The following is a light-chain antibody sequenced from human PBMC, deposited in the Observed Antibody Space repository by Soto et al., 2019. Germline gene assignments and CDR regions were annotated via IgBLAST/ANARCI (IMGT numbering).Light chain of an antibody. CDR1: SSNIGSNA. Sequence: QSVLTQPPSASGTPGQRVTISCSGGSSNIGSNAVSWYQQLPGTAPKLLIYDDDKRPSGIPDRFSGSKSGTSATLGITGFQTGDEADYYCGSWDSSLSAYVFGTGTKLTVL. V-gene: IGLV1-51*01. CDR3: GSWDSSLSAYV. CDR2: DDD. J-gene: IGLJ1*01.